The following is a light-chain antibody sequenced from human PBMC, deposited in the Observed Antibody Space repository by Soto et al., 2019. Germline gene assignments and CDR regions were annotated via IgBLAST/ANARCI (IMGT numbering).Light chain of an antibody. CDR1: PSVTNF. V-gene: IGKV3-20*01. CDR2: GAS. J-gene: IGKJ4*01. CDR3: QQYGYLVT. Sequence: ELVLTQSPGTLSLSPGERATLSCRASPSVTNFLAWYQQKPGQAPRLLFYGASSRATGIPDRFSGSGSGTDFTLTISRLESEDFAMYYCQQYGYLVTFGGGTKVDIK.